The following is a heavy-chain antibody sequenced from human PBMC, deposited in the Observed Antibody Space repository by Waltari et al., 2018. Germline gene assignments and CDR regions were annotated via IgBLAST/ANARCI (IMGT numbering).Heavy chain of an antibody. V-gene: IGHV1-2*02. Sequence: QVQLVQSGAEVKKPGASVKVSCKASGYTFTGYYMHWVRQAPGQGLEWMGWINPNRGVTEYAQKFEGRVTMTRDTSISTAYMELSRLRSDDTAVYYCARVRTVRAAKDAFDIWGQGTMVTVSS. D-gene: IGHD2-15*01. CDR2: INPNRGVT. CDR1: GYTFTGYY. J-gene: IGHJ3*02. CDR3: ARVRTVRAAKDAFDI.